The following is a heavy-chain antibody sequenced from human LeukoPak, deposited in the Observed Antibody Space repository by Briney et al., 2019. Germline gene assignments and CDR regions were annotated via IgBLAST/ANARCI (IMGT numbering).Heavy chain of an antibody. CDR3: ATIGLP. CDR2: ISSDGGNT. V-gene: IGHV3-64*01. D-gene: IGHD1-26*01. CDR1: GFTFRSFT. J-gene: IGHJ4*02. Sequence: RGSLRLSCAASGFTFRSFTMHWVRQAPGKGLEYVSGISSDGGNTLYASSVQGRFTISRDNSKNTLFLQMGSLRGDDMAVYYCATIGLPWGQGTLVTVSS.